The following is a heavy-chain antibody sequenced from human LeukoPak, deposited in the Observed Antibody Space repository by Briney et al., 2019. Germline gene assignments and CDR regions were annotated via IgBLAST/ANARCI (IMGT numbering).Heavy chain of an antibody. D-gene: IGHD6-19*01. CDR2: INPSGGST. CDR3: ARDRSGWLVGTNYFDY. Sequence: GASVKVSCKASGYTFTSYYMHWVRQAPGQGLEWMGIINPSGGSTSYAQKFQGRVTMTRDTSTSTVYMELSSLRSEDTAVYYCARDRSGWLVGTNYFDYWGQGTLVTVSS. V-gene: IGHV1-46*01. J-gene: IGHJ4*02. CDR1: GYTFTSYY.